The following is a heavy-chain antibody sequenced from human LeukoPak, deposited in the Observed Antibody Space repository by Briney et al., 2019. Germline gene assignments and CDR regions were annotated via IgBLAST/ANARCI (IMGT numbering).Heavy chain of an antibody. Sequence: PGGSLRLSCAASGFTFDDYAMTWVRQAPGKGLEWVSAISVSGDTTFYADSVKGRFTISRDNFNNTLYLQMNSLRAEDTAVYYCAKDPTGGTQGYFDYWGQGTLVTVSS. CDR3: AKDPTGGTQGYFDY. J-gene: IGHJ4*02. V-gene: IGHV3-23*01. CDR2: ISVSGDTT. D-gene: IGHD1-14*01. CDR1: GFTFDDYA.